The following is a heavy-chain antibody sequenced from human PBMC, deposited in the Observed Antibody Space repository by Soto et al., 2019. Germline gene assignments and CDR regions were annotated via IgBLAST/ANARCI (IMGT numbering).Heavy chain of an antibody. V-gene: IGHV5-51*01. Sequence: GESLKISCKGSGYSFTSYWIGWVRQMPGKGLEWMGIIYPGDSDTRYSQAFQGQVTIPADKSISTAYLQWSSLKASVTAMYYSACREVHSGSYYFDYWGQGTLVTVSS. CDR2: IYPGDSDT. CDR1: GYSFTSYW. CDR3: ACREVHSGSYYFDY. J-gene: IGHJ4*02. D-gene: IGHD1-26*01.